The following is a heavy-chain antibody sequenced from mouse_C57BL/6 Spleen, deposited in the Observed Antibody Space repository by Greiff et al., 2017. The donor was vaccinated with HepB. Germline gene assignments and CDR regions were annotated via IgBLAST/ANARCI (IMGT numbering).Heavy chain of an antibody. D-gene: IGHD2-4*01. V-gene: IGHV8-8*01. CDR2: IWWDDDK. J-gene: IGHJ2*01. CDR1: GFSLSTFGMG. Sequence: QVTLKESGPGILQPSQTLSLTCSFSGFSLSTFGMGVGWIRQPSGKGLEWLAHIWWDDDKYYNPALKSRLTISKDTSKNQVFLKIANVDTADTATYYCARAYDYDERDYFDYWGQGTTLTVSS. CDR3: ARAYDYDERDYFDY.